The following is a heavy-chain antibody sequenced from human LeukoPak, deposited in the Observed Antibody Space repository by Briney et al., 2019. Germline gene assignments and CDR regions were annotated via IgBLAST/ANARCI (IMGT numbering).Heavy chain of an antibody. J-gene: IGHJ4*02. D-gene: IGHD3-3*01. CDR3: ARHQSGQVIIYDY. Sequence: SETLSLTCTVSGASISSGSYFWSWIRQHPGKGLEWIGYIYNSGSAYYNPSLKSRVTISVDTSKNQFSLKLSSVTAADTAVYYCARHQSGQVIIYDYWGQGTLVTVSS. CDR2: IYNSGSA. CDR1: GASISSGSYF. V-gene: IGHV4-31*03.